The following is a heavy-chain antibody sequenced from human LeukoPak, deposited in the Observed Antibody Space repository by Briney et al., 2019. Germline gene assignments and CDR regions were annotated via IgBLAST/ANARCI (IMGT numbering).Heavy chain of an antibody. CDR1: GYTFTDYY. D-gene: IGHD1-26*01. CDR2: INPNSGGT. CDR3: ARSKRESGSYYY. V-gene: IGHV1-2*02. J-gene: IGHJ4*02. Sequence: ASVKVSCKASGYTFTDYYMHWVRQAPEQGLEWIGWINPNSGGTNYAQKFQGRATMTRDTSISTAYMELSRLRSDDTAVYYCARSKRESGSYYYWGQGTLVTVSS.